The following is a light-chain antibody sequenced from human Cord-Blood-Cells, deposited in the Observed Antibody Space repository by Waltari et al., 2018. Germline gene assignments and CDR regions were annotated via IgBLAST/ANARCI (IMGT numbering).Light chain of an antibody. CDR1: SSDVGGYNY. J-gene: IGLJ2*01. V-gene: IGLV2-14*01. CDR2: DVS. CDR3: SSYTSSSTLV. Sequence: QSALTQPASVSGSPGQSITISCTGTSSDVGGYNYVSWYQQHPGKAPKLMIYDVSNRPSGVSNLFSGTKSGNTAYLTISGLQAEDEADYYCSSYTSSSTLVFGGGTKLTVL.